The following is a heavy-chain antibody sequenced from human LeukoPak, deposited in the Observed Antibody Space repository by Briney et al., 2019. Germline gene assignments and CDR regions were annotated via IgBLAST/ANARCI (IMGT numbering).Heavy chain of an antibody. CDR3: AREEGCGSGGSCYLAGYGMDV. D-gene: IGHD2-15*01. J-gene: IGHJ6*02. V-gene: IGHV3-21*01. CDR1: GFTFSSYS. Sequence: GGSLRLSCAASGFTFSSYSMNWVRQAPGKGLEWVSSISSSSSYIYYADSVKGRFTISRDNAKNSLYLQMNSLRAEDTAVYYCAREEGCGSGGSCYLAGYGMDVWGQGTTVTVSS. CDR2: ISSSSSYI.